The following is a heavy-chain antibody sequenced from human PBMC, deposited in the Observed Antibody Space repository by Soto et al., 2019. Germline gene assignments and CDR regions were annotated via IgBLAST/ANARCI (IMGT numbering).Heavy chain of an antibody. J-gene: IGHJ4*02. D-gene: IGHD5-12*01. V-gene: IGHV1-18*01. CDR3: ARDEDSGWNYFDY. Sequence: ASVKVSCKAPGYTFTGYGISWVRQAPGQGLEWMGWISAYNGNINYAQMLQGRVTVTTDTSTSTAYMELRSLRPDDTAVYYCARDEDSGWNYFDYWGQGTLVTVSS. CDR1: GYTFTGYG. CDR2: ISAYNGNI.